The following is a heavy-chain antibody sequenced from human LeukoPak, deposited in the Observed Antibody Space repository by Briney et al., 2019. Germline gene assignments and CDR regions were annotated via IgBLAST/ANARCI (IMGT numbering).Heavy chain of an antibody. CDR2: IKPDGSEQ. CDR1: GLTFSANW. J-gene: IGHJ4*02. V-gene: IGHV3-7*04. D-gene: IGHD1-26*01. CDR3: ARESYYRCDY. Sequence: GGSLRLSCAASGLTFSANWMSWVRQPPGKGLEWGAKIKPDGSEQIYVDSVKGRFTISRDNAKNTLYLQMNSLRAEDTAVYYCARESYYRCDYWGQGTLVTVSS.